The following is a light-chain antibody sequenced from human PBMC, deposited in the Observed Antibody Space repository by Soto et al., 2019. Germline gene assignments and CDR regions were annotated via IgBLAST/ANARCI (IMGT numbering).Light chain of an antibody. CDR1: NSDIGGYNY. CDR3: SSYTSTNTLV. CDR2: EVS. Sequence: QSALAQPASVSGSPGQSITISCTGTNSDIGGYNYVSWYQQHPGKAPKLIIHEVSDRTSGVSNRFSGSKSGNTASLTISGLQTEDEADYFCSSYTSTNTLVFGGGTKLTVL. V-gene: IGLV2-14*03. J-gene: IGLJ2*01.